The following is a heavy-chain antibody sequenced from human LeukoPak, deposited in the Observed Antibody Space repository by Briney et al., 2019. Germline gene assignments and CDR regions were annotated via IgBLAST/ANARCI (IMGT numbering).Heavy chain of an antibody. J-gene: IGHJ4*02. Sequence: PGRSLRLSCAASGFIFSNYIMHWVRQAPGKGLEWVAVISFNGSNKYYADSVKGRFTISRDNSKNTLYLQMNSLRTEDTAMYYCVRDNVHYDILWGQGTLVTVSS. CDR1: GFIFSNYI. CDR2: ISFNGSNK. V-gene: IGHV3-30*04. CDR3: VRDNVHYDIL. D-gene: IGHD3-9*01.